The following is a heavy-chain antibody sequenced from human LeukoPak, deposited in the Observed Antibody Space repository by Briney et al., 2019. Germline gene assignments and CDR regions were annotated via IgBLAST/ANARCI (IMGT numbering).Heavy chain of an antibody. D-gene: IGHD4-23*01. J-gene: IGHJ4*02. CDR2: IYSSGST. Sequence: SETLSLTCTVSGGSINSYYWSWIRQPPGKGPEWIGYIYSSGSTNYNPSLKSRVTISVDTSKNQFSLKLSSVTAADTAVYYCARAGGYGGALGYWGQGTLVTVSP. CDR3: ARAGGYGGALGY. V-gene: IGHV4-59*01. CDR1: GGSINSYY.